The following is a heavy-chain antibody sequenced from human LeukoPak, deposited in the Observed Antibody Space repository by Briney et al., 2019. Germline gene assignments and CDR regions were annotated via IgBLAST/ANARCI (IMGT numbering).Heavy chain of an antibody. D-gene: IGHD1-26*01. J-gene: IGHJ4*02. V-gene: IGHV3-7*01. CDR1: GLTFRNYW. CDR3: ARDDGRGWAH. CDR2: IKDDGRQK. Sequence: PGGSLRLSCAASGLTFRNYWMTWVRQAPGKGLEWVANIKDDGRQKYYVDSVKGRFAISRDNAKNSLALQMNSLRAEDTAVYYCARDDGRGWAHWGQGTLVTVSS.